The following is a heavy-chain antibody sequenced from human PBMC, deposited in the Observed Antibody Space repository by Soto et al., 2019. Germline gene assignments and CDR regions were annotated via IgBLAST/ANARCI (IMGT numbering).Heavy chain of an antibody. CDR1: GGTFSSYT. Sequence: QVQLVQSGAEVKKPGSSVKVSCKASGGTFSSYTISWVRQAPGQGLEWMGRIIPIIGIANYAQKFQCRVTITADKSTSAAYMELRSMSTEETSEDYSARDWGKEAGHYWVQGTMVTVSS. V-gene: IGHV1-69*08. CDR2: IIPIIGIA. J-gene: IGHJ4*02. CDR3: ARDWGKEAGHY. D-gene: IGHD6-13*01.